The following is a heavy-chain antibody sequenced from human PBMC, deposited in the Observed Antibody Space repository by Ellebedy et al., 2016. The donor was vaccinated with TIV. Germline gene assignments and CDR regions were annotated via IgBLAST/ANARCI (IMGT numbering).Heavy chain of an antibody. V-gene: IGHV3-23*01. CDR2: ISGSGGST. Sequence: GGSLRLXXAASGFTFSRYAMSWVRQAPGKGLEWVAGISGSGGSTYYADSVKGRFTISRDNSKNTLYLQMNSLRAEDTAVYYCAKGRNDYVWGSCVDQWGQGTLVTVSS. CDR3: AKGRNDYVWGSCVDQ. D-gene: IGHD3-16*01. CDR1: GFTFSRYA. J-gene: IGHJ4*02.